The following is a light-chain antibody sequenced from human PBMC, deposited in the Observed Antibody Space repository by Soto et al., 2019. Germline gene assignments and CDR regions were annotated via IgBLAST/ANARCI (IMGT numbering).Light chain of an antibody. Sequence: IQMTQSPSTLSASVGDRVAITCRASQSIGIWLAWYHQKPGKAPRFLIYKASTLESGVPSRFSGSGSGKEFILTNSSLQPEDFGSYYCQQYKDYSWTFGQGTKVDIK. CDR1: QSIGIW. CDR3: QQYKDYSWT. V-gene: IGKV1-5*03. CDR2: KAS. J-gene: IGKJ1*01.